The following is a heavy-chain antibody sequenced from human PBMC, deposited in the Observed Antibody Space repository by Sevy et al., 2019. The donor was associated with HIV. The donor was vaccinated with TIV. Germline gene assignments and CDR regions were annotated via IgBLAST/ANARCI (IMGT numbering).Heavy chain of an antibody. Sequence: GGSLRLSCAASGFTFSRYSMHWVRQAPGKGLEWVATISFDASNKHYADSVKGRFTISRDNFQNSLYLQMNSLRPEDTAVYYCALERLSSDVAEYFQNWGQGTLVTVSS. J-gene: IGHJ1*01. CDR3: ALERLSSDVAEYFQN. CDR1: GFTFSRYS. D-gene: IGHD1-1*01. CDR2: ISFDASNK. V-gene: IGHV3-30*04.